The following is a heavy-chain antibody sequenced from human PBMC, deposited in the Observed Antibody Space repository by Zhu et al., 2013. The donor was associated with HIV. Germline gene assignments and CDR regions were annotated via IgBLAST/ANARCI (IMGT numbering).Heavy chain of an antibody. CDR2: FDPEEGET. D-gene: IGHD3-16*01. CDR3: AAVVYGGVLAYYYYAMDV. V-gene: IGHV1-24*01. Sequence: QVQLVQSGAEVKKPGASVKVSCKVSGYTLTEVSIHWVRRAPGKGLEWMGGFDPEEGETFYAQKFQGRFTMSEDTSTDTAYMELRSLRSEDTAVYYCAAVVYGGVLAYYYYAMDVVGPRDHGRRLL. J-gene: IGHJ6*02. CDR1: GYTLTEVS.